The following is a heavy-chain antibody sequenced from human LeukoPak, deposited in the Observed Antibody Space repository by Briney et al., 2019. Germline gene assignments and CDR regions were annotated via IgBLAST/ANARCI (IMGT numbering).Heavy chain of an antibody. CDR1: GFTFIAYG. Sequence: PGGPLRLSCAASGFTFIAYGMQWVRQAPGKGLVWVSRINPDGTSTSYADSVKGRFTVSRDNAKNTLYLQVNSLRAEDTAVYFCTRELPREVTLDYWGRGTLVTVSS. CDR3: TRELPREVTLDY. J-gene: IGHJ4*01. CDR2: INPDGTST. D-gene: IGHD2-21*02. V-gene: IGHV3-74*01.